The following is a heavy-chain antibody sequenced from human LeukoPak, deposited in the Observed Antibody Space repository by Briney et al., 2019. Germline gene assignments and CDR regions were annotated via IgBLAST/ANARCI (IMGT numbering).Heavy chain of an antibody. CDR3: ARHNYDILTGYYDAFDI. D-gene: IGHD3-9*01. Sequence: PSETLSLTCTVPGGSISSSSYYWGWIRQPPGKGLEWIGSIYYSGSTYYNPSLKSRVTISVDTSKNQFSLKLSSVTAADTAVYYCARHNYDILTGYYDAFDIWGQGTMVTVSS. V-gene: IGHV4-39*01. CDR1: GGSISSSSYY. J-gene: IGHJ3*02. CDR2: IYYSGST.